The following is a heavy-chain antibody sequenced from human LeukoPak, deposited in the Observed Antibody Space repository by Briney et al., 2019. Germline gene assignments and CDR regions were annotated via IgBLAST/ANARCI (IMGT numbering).Heavy chain of an antibody. CDR1: GFTFSSYW. J-gene: IGHJ6*02. CDR2: IKQDGSEK. V-gene: IGHV3-7*01. CDR3: ARWLVPYYYYGMDV. D-gene: IGHD6-19*01. Sequence: GGSLRLSCAASGFTFSSYWMSWVRQAPGKGLGWVANIKQDGSEKYYVESVKGRFTISRDNAKNSLYLQMTSLRAEDTAVYYCARWLVPYYYYGMDVWGQGITVTVSS.